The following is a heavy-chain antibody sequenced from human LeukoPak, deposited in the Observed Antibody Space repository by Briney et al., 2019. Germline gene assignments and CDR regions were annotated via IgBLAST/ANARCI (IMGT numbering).Heavy chain of an antibody. V-gene: IGHV3-73*01. Sequence: GGSLRLSCTASGFTFSGSAMHWVRQASGKGLEWVGRIRSKTNNYATVYAASVKGRFTISRDDSKNTAYLQMNSLKTEDTAVYYCTSGLSVRRSNNTPVDYWGQGTLVTVSS. D-gene: IGHD1-1*01. CDR1: GFTFSGSA. CDR3: TSGLSVRRSNNTPVDY. J-gene: IGHJ4*02. CDR2: IRSKTNNYAT.